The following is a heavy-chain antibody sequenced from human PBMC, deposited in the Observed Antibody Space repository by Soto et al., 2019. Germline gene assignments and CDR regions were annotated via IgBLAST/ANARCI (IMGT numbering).Heavy chain of an antibody. Sequence: EVQLLDSGGGLVQPGGSLRLSCAASGFTFSNYAMTWVRQVPGKGLDGVSGISGSGGRSYYADSVKGRFTISRDNSKSTLYLQMNSLRAEDTAVYYCAKAYFVWSSEQPYYFDYWGQGTLVTVSS. D-gene: IGHD3-16*01. CDR1: GFTFSNYA. CDR2: ISGSGGRS. CDR3: AKAYFVWSSEQPYYFDY. V-gene: IGHV3-23*01. J-gene: IGHJ4*02.